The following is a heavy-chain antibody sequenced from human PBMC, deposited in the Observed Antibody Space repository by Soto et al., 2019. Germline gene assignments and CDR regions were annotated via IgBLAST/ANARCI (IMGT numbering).Heavy chain of an antibody. CDR3: AKGEGRGIIPSYFDY. CDR2: ISNDGSNE. D-gene: IGHD3-10*01. Sequence: GGSLRLSCAGSGFTFRWFGMNWVRQAPGKGLEWVARISNDGSNEYYVDSVKGRFTISRDNSKNTLYLKMDSLRAEDTAVYYCAKGEGRGIIPSYFDYWGLGTLVTVSS. J-gene: IGHJ4*02. V-gene: IGHV3-30*18. CDR1: GFTFRWFG.